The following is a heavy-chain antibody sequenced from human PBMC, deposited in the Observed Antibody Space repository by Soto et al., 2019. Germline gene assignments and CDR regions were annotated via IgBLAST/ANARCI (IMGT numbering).Heavy chain of an antibody. CDR2: INPNSGGT. CDR3: ASCEGILLGAGHYYYGMDV. V-gene: IGHV1-2*02. Sequence: GASVKVSWMASGYTFTGYYMHWVRQATGQGLEWMGWINPNSGGTNYAQKFQGRVTMTRDTSISTAYMELSRLRSDDTAVYYCASCEGILLGAGHYYYGMDVWGQGTTVTVSS. D-gene: IGHD3-10*01. CDR1: GYTFTGYY. J-gene: IGHJ6*02.